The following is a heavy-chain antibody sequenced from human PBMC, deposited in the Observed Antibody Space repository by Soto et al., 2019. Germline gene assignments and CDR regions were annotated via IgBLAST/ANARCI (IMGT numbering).Heavy chain of an antibody. Sequence: QPGGSLRLSCAASGFTVSSNYMSWVRQAPGKGLEWVSVIYSGGSTHYADSVKGRFTISRHNSKNTLYLQMNSLRGDDTALYYCAKSGIVATMRTFSWFDSWGQGTLVTVSS. CDR3: AKSGIVATMRTFSWFDS. V-gene: IGHV3-53*01. CDR2: IYSGGST. D-gene: IGHD2-2*01. J-gene: IGHJ5*01. CDR1: GFTVSSNY.